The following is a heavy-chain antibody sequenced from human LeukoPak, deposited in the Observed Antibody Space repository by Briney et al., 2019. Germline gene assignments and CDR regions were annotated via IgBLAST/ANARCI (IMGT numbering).Heavy chain of an antibody. Sequence: GGSLRLSCTASGFPFSEYSMKWVREAPGEGGEGISYIGSESGKTKYADSVRGRFNIYAEKDKNSLYVKMNRLRGEDTGVYYCARDHNYPFDNWGQGTLVSVAS. D-gene: IGHD1-1*01. CDR3: ARDHNYPFDN. V-gene: IGHV3-48*01. CDR2: IGSESGKT. CDR1: GFPFSEYS. J-gene: IGHJ4*02.